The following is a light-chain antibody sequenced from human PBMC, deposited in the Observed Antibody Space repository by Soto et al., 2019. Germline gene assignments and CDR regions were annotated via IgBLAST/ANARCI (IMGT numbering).Light chain of an antibody. J-gene: IGKJ4*02. Sequence: DIQMTQSPSSLSASVGDRVTITCRASQDIRNDLGWYQQKPGKAPKRLIFSASTLDSGVPSRFSGGGFGTEVTLTISSLQPEDFATYYCLHHYNYPLTLGGGTKVEIQ. V-gene: IGKV1-17*01. CDR3: LHHYNYPLT. CDR2: SAS. CDR1: QDIRND.